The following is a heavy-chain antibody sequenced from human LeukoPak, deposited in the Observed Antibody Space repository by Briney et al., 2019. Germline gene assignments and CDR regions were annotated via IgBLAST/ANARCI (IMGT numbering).Heavy chain of an antibody. CDR3: AKDPIPLLWFGESFDL. CDR1: GCTFSSYA. V-gene: IGHV3-23*01. J-gene: IGHJ2*01. CDR2: ISGSGGST. Sequence: PGGSLRLSCAASGCTFSSYAMSWVRQAPGKGLEWVSAISGSGGSTYYADSVKGRFTISRDNSKNTLYLQMNSLRAEDTAVYYCAKDPIPLLWFGESFDLWGRGTLVTVSS. D-gene: IGHD3-10*01.